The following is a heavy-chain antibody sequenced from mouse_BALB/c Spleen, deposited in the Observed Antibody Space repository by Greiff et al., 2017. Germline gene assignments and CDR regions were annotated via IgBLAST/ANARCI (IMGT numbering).Heavy chain of an antibody. D-gene: IGHD1-1*01. V-gene: IGHV1-87*01. J-gene: IGHJ1*01. CDR2: IYPGDGDT. CDR3: ARRHYYGSVNWYFDV. Sequence: VQLQQSGAELARPGASVKLSCKASGYTFTSYWMQWVKQRPGQGLEWIGAIYPGDGDTRYTQKFKGKATLTADKSSSTAYMQLSSLASEDSAVYYCARRHYYGSVNWYFDVWGAGTTVTVSS. CDR1: GYTFTSYW.